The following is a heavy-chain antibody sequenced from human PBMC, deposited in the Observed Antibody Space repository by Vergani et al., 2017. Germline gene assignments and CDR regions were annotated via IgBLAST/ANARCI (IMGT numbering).Heavy chain of an antibody. V-gene: IGHV4-61*02. CDR1: GGSISSGSYY. J-gene: IGHJ6*03. CDR3: ARKGAHYYYYMDV. D-gene: IGHD4/OR15-4a*01. CDR2: IYTSGST. Sequence: QVQLQESGPGLVKPSQPLSLTCTVSGGSISSGSYYWSWIRQPAGKGLEWIGRIYTSGSTNYNPSLKSRVTISVDTSKNQFSLKLSSVTAADTAVYYCARKGAHYYYYMDVWGKGTTVTVSS.